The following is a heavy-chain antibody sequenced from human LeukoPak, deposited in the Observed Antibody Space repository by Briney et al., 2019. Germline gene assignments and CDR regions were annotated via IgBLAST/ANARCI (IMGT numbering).Heavy chain of an antibody. D-gene: IGHD3-3*01. Sequence: ASVKVSCKASGYTFTGYYMHWVRQAPGQGLEWMGWINPNSGGTNYAQKFQGRVTMTRDTSISTAYMELSRPRSDDTAVYYCARDFGYDFWKTYYYGMDVWGQGTTVTVSS. CDR1: GYTFTGYY. V-gene: IGHV1-2*02. J-gene: IGHJ6*02. CDR3: ARDFGYDFWKTYYYGMDV. CDR2: INPNSGGT.